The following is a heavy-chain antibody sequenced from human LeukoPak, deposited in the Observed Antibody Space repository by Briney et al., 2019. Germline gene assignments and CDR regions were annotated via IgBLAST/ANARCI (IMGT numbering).Heavy chain of an antibody. J-gene: IGHJ4*02. Sequence: GASVKVSCKASGYTFTSYGISWVRQAPGQGLEWMGGIIPVFGTSRYPQRFQGRVTITADESTNTAYMELSSLRSEDTAMYYCARLHYSDSPLGPYYFDHWGQGTLVTVSS. D-gene: IGHD1-26*01. CDR2: IIPVFGTS. CDR1: GYTFTSYG. CDR3: ARLHYSDSPLGPYYFDH. V-gene: IGHV1-69*13.